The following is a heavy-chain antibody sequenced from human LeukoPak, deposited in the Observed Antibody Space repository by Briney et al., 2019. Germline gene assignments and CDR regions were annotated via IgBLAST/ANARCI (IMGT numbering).Heavy chain of an antibody. CDR2: INTNTGNP. CDR1: GTTFSNYD. CDR3: GRDPRLGIRGYTYGYIDH. V-gene: IGHV7-4-1*02. J-gene: IGHJ4*02. D-gene: IGHD5-18*01. Sequence: ASVKVSCKASGTTFSNYDISWVRQAPGQGLEWMGWINTNTGNPTYAQGFFTGRYVFSLDTSASTAYLQINGLKADDTAVYYCGRDPRLGIRGYTYGYIDHWGQGTLLTVAS.